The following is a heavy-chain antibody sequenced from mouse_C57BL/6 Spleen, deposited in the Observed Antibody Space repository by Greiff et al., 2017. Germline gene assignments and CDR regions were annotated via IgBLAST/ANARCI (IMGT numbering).Heavy chain of an antibody. CDR3: ARAGLRGPYFDY. CDR1: GYSITSGYY. Sequence: VQLKESGPGLVKPSQSLSLTCSVTGYSITSGYYWNWIRQFPGNKLEWMGYISYDGSNNYNPSLKNRISITRDTSKNQFFLKLNSVTTEDTATYYCARAGLRGPYFDYWGQGTTLTVSS. D-gene: IGHD2-4*01. V-gene: IGHV3-6*01. J-gene: IGHJ2*01. CDR2: ISYDGSN.